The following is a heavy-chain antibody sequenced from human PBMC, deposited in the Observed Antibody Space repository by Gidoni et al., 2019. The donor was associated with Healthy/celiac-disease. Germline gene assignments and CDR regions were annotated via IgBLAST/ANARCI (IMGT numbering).Heavy chain of an antibody. V-gene: IGHV1-69*09. CDR3: ARVFSSSSGYYYYGMDV. CDR1: GGTFSSYA. J-gene: IGHJ6*02. D-gene: IGHD6-6*01. CDR2: IIPILGIA. Sequence: QVQLVQSGAEVKKPGSSVTVSCKASGGTFSSYAISWVRQAPGQGLEWMGRIIPILGIANNEQKFQGRVTITADKSTSTAYMELSSLRSEDTAVYYCARVFSSSSGYYYYGMDVWGQGTTVTVSS.